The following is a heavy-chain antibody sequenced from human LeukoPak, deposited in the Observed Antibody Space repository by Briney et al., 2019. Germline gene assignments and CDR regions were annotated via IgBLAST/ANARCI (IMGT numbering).Heavy chain of an antibody. CDR3: ASDYYGSGSFSFDN. CDR2: ISSSSSYI. D-gene: IGHD3-10*01. Sequence: GGSLRLSCAASGFTFSSYSMNWVRQAPGKGLEWVSSISSSSSYIYYADSVKGRFTISRDNSKNTLHLQMNSLRVEDTAVYYCASDYYGSGSFSFDNWGPGTLVTVSP. CDR1: GFTFSSYS. V-gene: IGHV3-21*01. J-gene: IGHJ4*02.